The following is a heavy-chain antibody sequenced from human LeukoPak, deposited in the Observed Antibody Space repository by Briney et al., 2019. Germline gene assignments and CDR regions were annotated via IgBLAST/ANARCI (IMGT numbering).Heavy chain of an antibody. CDR2: ISPDGSKK. D-gene: IGHD6-19*01. J-gene: IGHJ3*01. V-gene: IGHV3-30*18. Sequence: PGGSLRLSCAASGFTFSSYAMSWVRQAPGKGLEWVAVISPDGSKKYHAESVKGRFTISRDNSKNTLYLQVNSLRAEDTAVYYCAKDSDIAVAGTDDAFDLWGQGTMVTVSS. CDR3: AKDSDIAVAGTDDAFDL. CDR1: GFTFSSYA.